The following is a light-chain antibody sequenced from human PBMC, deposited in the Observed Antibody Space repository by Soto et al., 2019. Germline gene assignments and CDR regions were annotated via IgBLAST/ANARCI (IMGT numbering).Light chain of an antibody. CDR3: QSYDNSLSGSRV. Sequence: QLVLTQPPSLSGAPGQRVTISCTGSSSNIGAGYDVHWYQQLPGTAPKLLIYANSNRPSGVPDRFSGSKSGTSASLAITGLQAEDEADYYCQSYDNSLSGSRVFGGGTKLTVL. V-gene: IGLV1-40*01. CDR2: ANS. CDR1: SSNIGAGYD. J-gene: IGLJ2*01.